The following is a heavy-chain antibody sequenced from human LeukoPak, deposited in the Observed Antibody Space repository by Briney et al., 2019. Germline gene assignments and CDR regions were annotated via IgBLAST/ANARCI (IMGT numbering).Heavy chain of an antibody. J-gene: IGHJ4*02. Sequence: PSETLSLTCTVSGGSISSSSYYWGWLRQPPGKGLEWIGSIYYSGSTYYNPSLKSRVTISVDTSKNQFSLKLSSVTAADTAVYYCARDPFPSGYSGYDVDCWGQGTLVTVSS. CDR1: GGSISSSSYY. V-gene: IGHV4-39*07. CDR2: IYYSGST. D-gene: IGHD5-12*01. CDR3: ARDPFPSGYSGYDVDC.